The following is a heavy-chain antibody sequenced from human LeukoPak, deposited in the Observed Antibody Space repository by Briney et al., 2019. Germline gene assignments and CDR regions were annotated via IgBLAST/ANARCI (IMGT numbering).Heavy chain of an antibody. D-gene: IGHD2-15*01. CDR3: ARVYCSGGSCYPGAFGI. V-gene: IGHV3-74*01. CDR1: GFTFSSYW. CDR2: INSDGSST. Sequence: GGSLRLSCAASGFTFSSYWMHWVRQAPGKGLVWVSRINSDGSSTSYADSVKGRFTISRDNAKNTLYLQMNSLRAEDTAVYYCARVYCSGGSCYPGAFGIWGQGTMVTVSS. J-gene: IGHJ3*02.